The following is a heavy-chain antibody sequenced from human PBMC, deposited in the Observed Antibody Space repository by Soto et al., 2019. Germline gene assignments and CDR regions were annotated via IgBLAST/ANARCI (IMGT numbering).Heavy chain of an antibody. V-gene: IGHV2-5*02. CDR1: GFSLSTSGAG. Sequence: QITLKESGPTRVKPTQTLTLTCTFSGFSLSTSGAGVGWIRQPPGKALERLALIYWDDDKRYSPSLKNRLTITKDTSKNQVVLTLTNVDPVDTATYYCAHRAGLQGNWNGGSFDFWGQGALVTVSS. D-gene: IGHD1-1*01. J-gene: IGHJ4*02. CDR2: IYWDDDK. CDR3: AHRAGLQGNWNGGSFDF.